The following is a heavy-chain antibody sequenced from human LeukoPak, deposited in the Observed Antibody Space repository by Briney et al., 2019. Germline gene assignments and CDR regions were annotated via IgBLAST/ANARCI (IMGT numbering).Heavy chain of an antibody. J-gene: IGHJ6*02. CDR3: ARSMTTYPYYYYGMDV. V-gene: IGHV3-11*01. Sequence: GGSLRLSCAASGFTFSDYYTSWIRQAPGKGLEWVSYISSSGSTIYYADSVKGRFTISRDNAKNSLYLQMNSLRAEDTAVYYCARSMTTYPYYYYGMDVWGQGTTVTVSS. CDR1: GFTFSDYY. CDR2: ISSSGSTI. D-gene: IGHD4-11*01.